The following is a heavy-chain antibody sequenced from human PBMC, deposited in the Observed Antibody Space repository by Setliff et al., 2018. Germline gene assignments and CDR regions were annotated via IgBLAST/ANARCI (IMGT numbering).Heavy chain of an antibody. J-gene: IGHJ5*02. CDR2: ISASSSTI. V-gene: IGHV3-48*01. CDR1: GFTFSRYS. CDR3: ARDLDGGNGHDL. Sequence: GESLKISCAASGFTFSRYSMNWVRQGPGKGLEWVSYISASSSTIYYSGSVKGRFTISRDNAKNSLFLQMSGLRADDTAVYYCARDLDGGNGHDLWGRGTLVTVSS. D-gene: IGHD2-15*01.